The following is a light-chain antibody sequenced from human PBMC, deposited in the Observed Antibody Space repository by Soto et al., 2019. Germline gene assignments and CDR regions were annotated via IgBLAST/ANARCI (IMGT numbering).Light chain of an antibody. CDR3: QQYNSYSWT. Sequence: DIPMTQSPSTLSASVGDRVTITCRASQSISSWLAWYQQKPGKAPKLLIYKASSLESGVPSRFXXSGXXXXFTLTISSLQPDDFATYYCQQYNSYSWTFGQGTKGEIK. CDR1: QSISSW. J-gene: IGKJ1*01. V-gene: IGKV1-5*03. CDR2: KAS.